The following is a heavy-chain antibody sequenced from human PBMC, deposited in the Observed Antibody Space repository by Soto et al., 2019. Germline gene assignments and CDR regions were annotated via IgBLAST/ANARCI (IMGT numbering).Heavy chain of an antibody. CDR1: GGSIISGGYY. Sequence: TLSVTCAVSGGSIISGGYYWSWILQHPGKGLEWIGYIYYSGSTYYNPSLKSRVTISVDTSKNQFSLKLSSVTAADTAVYYCARDAGYCSSTSCYIDYWGQGTLVTVSS. J-gene: IGHJ4*02. CDR2: IYYSGST. V-gene: IGHV4-31*11. CDR3: ARDAGYCSSTSCYIDY. D-gene: IGHD2-2*02.